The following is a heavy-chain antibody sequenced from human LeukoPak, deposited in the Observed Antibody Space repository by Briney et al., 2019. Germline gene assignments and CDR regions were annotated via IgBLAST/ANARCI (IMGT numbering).Heavy chain of an antibody. V-gene: IGHV4-39*07. CDR2: IYYSGNT. D-gene: IGHD3-3*01. J-gene: IGHJ3*02. CDR3: AREKPGITIFRPRAFDI. Sequence: PSETLSLTCTVSSGSLSSSSYYWGWIRQPPGKGLEWIGSIYYSGNTYYNPSLKSRVTISVDTSKNQFSLKLSSVTAADTAVYYCAREKPGITIFRPRAFDIWGQGTMVTVSS. CDR1: SGSLSSSSYY.